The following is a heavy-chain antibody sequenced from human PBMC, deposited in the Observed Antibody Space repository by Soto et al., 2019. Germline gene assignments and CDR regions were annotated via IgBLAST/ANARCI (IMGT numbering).Heavy chain of an antibody. D-gene: IGHD2-15*01. Sequence: QLQLQESGSGLVKPSQTLSLTCAVSGGSISSGGYSWSWIRQPPGKGLEWIGYIYHSGSTYYNPARXRXVXRXXDRSKNQSSLKLSSVTAADTAVYYCARGQVVAAQHWGQGTLVTVSS. V-gene: IGHV4-30-2*01. CDR1: GGSISSGGYS. J-gene: IGHJ4*02. CDR2: IYHSGST. CDR3: ARGQVVAAQH.